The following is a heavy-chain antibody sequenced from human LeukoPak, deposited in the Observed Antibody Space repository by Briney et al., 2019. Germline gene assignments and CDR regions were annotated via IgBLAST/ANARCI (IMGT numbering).Heavy chain of an antibody. CDR1: GGSFSGYY. CDR3: ARLGCSSTSCYTRLYYYYYYMDV. D-gene: IGHD2-2*02. J-gene: IGHJ6*03. V-gene: IGHV4-34*01. Sequence: SETLSLTCAVYGGSFSGYYWSWIRQPPGKGLEWIGEINHSGSTNYNPSLKSRVTISVDTSKNQFSLKLSSVTAADTAVYYCARLGCSSTSCYTRLYYYYYYMDVWGKGTTVTISS. CDR2: INHSGST.